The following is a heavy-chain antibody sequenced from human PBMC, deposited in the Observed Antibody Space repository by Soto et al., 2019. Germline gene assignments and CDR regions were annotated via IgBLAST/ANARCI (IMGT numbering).Heavy chain of an antibody. CDR2: IWYDGSNK. CDR1: GFTFSSYG. J-gene: IGHJ4*02. CDR3: ARTPTHQLESLYYFDY. Sequence: QVQLVESGGGVVQPGRSLRLSCAASGFTFSSYGMHWVRQAPGKGLEWVAVIWYDGSNKYYADSVKGRFTISRDNYKNTLYLQMNSLRAEDTAVYYCARTPTHQLESLYYFDYWGQGTLVTVSS. V-gene: IGHV3-33*01. D-gene: IGHD1-1*01.